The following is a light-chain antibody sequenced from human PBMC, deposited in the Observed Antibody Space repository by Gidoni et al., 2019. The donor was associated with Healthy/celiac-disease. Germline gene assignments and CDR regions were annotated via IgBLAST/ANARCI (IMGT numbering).Light chain of an antibody. CDR3: QARDSSTDVV. CDR1: RVGDKF. J-gene: IGLJ2*01. V-gene: IGLV3-1*01. Sequence: SYELSHLPSVSVSPGQTASITCSGDRVGDKFACWYQHKPGQSPMLVIYQDSKRPSGIPERFSGSNSGNTATLTISGTQAMDEADYYCQARDSSTDVVFGGGTKLTVL. CDR2: QDS.